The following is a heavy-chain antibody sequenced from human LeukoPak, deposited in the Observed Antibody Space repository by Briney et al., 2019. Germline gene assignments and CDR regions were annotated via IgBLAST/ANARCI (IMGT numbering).Heavy chain of an antibody. D-gene: IGHD4-17*01. V-gene: IGHV3-30*03. J-gene: IGHJ5*02. CDR3: ARDPRLRLKRSGWFDP. CDR1: GFTFSSTG. Sequence: GGSLRLSCTASGFTFSSTGMHWVRQAPGKGLDWVASISYDGSSKKYVDSVKGRFTISRDNAKNSLYLQMNSLRTEDTAVYYCARDPRLRLKRSGWFDPWGQGTLVTVSS. CDR2: ISYDGSSK.